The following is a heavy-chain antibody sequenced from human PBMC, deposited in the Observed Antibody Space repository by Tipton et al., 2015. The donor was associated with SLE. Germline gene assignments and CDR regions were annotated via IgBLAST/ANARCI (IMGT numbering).Heavy chain of an antibody. CDR1: GGSFSAYY. CDR2: INHSGST. CDR3: ARGPEREPRSSWCYFDY. Sequence: GLVKPSETLSLTCAVYGGSFSAYYWSWIRQPPGKGLEWIGEINHSGSTNYNPSLKSRVTISVDTSKNQFSLKLSSVTAADTAVYYCARGPEREPRSSWCYFDYWGQGTLVTVSS. V-gene: IGHV4-34*01. D-gene: IGHD6-13*01. J-gene: IGHJ4*02.